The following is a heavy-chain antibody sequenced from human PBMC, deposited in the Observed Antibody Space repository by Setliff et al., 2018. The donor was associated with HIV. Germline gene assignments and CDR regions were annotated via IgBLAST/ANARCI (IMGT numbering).Heavy chain of an antibody. J-gene: IGHJ4*02. CDR3: ARNGRQLVRGEFDY. CDR2: ISSRSSYI. Sequence: NPGGSLRLSCAASGFTFSYYSMNWVRQAPGKGLEWVSSISSRSSYIYYSDSLKGRVTISRDDAKNSLYLQMNSLRAEDTAVYYCARNGRQLVRGEFDYWGQGTLVTVSS. D-gene: IGHD6-6*01. CDR1: GFTFSYYS. V-gene: IGHV3-21*01.